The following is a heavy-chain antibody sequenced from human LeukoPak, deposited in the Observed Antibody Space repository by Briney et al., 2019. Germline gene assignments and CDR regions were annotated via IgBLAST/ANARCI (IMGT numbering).Heavy chain of an antibody. V-gene: IGHV5-51*01. J-gene: IGHJ4*02. CDR3: ARRSGVEPSISDY. D-gene: IGHD6-19*01. CDR2: IYPGDSDT. CDR1: GYSFTNYW. Sequence: GESLKISCKGSGYSFTNYWIGWVRQMPGRGLEWMGIIYPGDSDTRYSPSFQGQVTISADKSITTAYLQWSSLKASDTAMYYCARRSGVEPSISDYWGQGTLVTVSS.